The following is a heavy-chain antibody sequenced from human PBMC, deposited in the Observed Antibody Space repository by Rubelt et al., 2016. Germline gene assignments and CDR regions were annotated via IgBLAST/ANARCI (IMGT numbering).Heavy chain of an antibody. V-gene: IGHV4-59*12. CDR3: AGDVSGVDAFDI. Sequence: QVQLQESGPGLVKPSETLSLTCTVSGGSIASYYWNWIRQPPGKGLEWIGSISNTGYNSGSTNNNPTVRWGSTMSVETSKNQFALKLTALTDADKAGYACAGDVSGVDAFDIWGRGTMVTVSS. CDR1: GGSIASYY. J-gene: IGHJ3*02. D-gene: IGHD5-12*01. CDR2: ISNTGYNSGST.